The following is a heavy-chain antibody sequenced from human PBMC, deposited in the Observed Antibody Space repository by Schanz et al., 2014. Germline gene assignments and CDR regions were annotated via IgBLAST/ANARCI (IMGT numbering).Heavy chain of an antibody. CDR3: ARENLNWEAFDI. CDR2: ISRDGTTS. J-gene: IGHJ3*02. V-gene: IGHV3-11*01. D-gene: IGHD7-27*01. CDR1: GFTFRDYQ. Sequence: LVESGGGVVQPGRSLRLSCAASGFTFRDYQMTWIRQAPGKGLEWLSYISRDGTTSYYADSVKGRFTISRDNAKNSLYLEMTSLRGEDTAVYYCARENLNWEAFDIWGQGTMVTVSS.